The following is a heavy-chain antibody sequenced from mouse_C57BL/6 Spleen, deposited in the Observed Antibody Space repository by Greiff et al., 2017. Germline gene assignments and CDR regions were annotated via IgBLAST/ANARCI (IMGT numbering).Heavy chain of an antibody. CDR2: FYPGSGSI. J-gene: IGHJ4*01. Sequence: QVQLQQSGAELVKPGASVKLSCKASGYTFTEYTIHWVKQRSGQGLEWIGWFYPGSGSIKYNEKFKDKATLTADKSSSTVYMELSRLASEDSAGLFCVRHEGAHVTSTDGDYALDYWGQGTTVTVSS. D-gene: IGHD2-12*01. CDR1: GYTFTEYT. CDR3: VRHEGAHVTSTDGDYALDY. V-gene: IGHV1-62-2*01.